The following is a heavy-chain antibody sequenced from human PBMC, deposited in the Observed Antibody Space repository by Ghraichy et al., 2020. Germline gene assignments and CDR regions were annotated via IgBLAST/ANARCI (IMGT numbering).Heavy chain of an antibody. CDR2: IYYSGST. Sequence: SETLSLTCTVSGGSISSSSYYWGWIRQPPGKGLEWIGSIYYSGSTYYNPSLKSRVTISVDTSKNQFSLKLSSVTAADTAVYYCASLPRRLVPSYYYMDVWGKGTTVTVSS. V-gene: IGHV4-39*01. J-gene: IGHJ6*03. D-gene: IGHD6-19*01. CDR1: GGSISSSSYY. CDR3: ASLPRRLVPSYYYMDV.